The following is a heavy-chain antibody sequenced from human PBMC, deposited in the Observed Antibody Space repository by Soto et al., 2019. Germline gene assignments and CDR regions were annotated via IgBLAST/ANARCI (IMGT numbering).Heavy chain of an antibody. D-gene: IGHD3-16*01. Sequence: GGSLILSCAASGFKFSNYAMSWVRQAPGKGLEWVSLISATGGGTYYADSVKGRFTISRDNSHNTLYLQVHSLTAEDTAVYYCAKDRRAGGNPAFYFDFWGQGAQVTV. CDR3: AKDRRAGGNPAFYFDF. J-gene: IGHJ4*02. CDR1: GFKFSNYA. V-gene: IGHV3-23*01. CDR2: ISATGGGT.